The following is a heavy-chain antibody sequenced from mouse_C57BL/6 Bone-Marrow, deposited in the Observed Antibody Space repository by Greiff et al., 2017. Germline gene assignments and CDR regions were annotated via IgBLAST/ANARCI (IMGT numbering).Heavy chain of an antibody. CDR3: VIYMNAMDY. CDR1: GYAFSSSW. J-gene: IGHJ4*01. CDR2: IYPGDGDT. Sequence: QVQLQQSGPELVKPGASVKISCKASGYAFSSSWMNWVKQRPGKGLEWIGRIYPGDGDTNYNGKFKGKATLTADKSSSTAYMQLSSLTSEDSAVYFCVIYMNAMDYWGQGTSVTVSS. V-gene: IGHV1-82*01. D-gene: IGHD2-1*01.